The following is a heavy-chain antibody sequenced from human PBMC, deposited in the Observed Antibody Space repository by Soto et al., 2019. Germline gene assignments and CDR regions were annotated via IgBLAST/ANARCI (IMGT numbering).Heavy chain of an antibody. V-gene: IGHV5-51*01. D-gene: IGHD3-9*01. J-gene: IGHJ6*02. Sequence: PGESLKISCKGSGYSFTSYWIGWVRQMPGKGLEWMGIIYPGDSDTRYSPSFQGQVTISADKSISTAYLQWSSLKASDTAMYYCARYRDYDILTGYPYGMDVWGQGTTVTVSS. CDR1: GYSFTSYW. CDR2: IYPGDSDT. CDR3: ARYRDYDILTGYPYGMDV.